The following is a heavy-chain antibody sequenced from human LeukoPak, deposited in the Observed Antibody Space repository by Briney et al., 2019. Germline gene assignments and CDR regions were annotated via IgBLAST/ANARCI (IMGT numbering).Heavy chain of an antibody. V-gene: IGHV3-30*04. D-gene: IGHD1-1*01. CDR1: GFTFSSYA. J-gene: IGHJ4*02. Sequence: GGSLRLSCAASGFTFSSYAMHWVRQAPGKGLEWVAVISYDGSNKYYADSVKGRFTISRDNSKNTLYLQMNSLRAEDTAVYYCARELRTGAGLDYWGQGTLVTVSS. CDR2: ISYDGSNK. CDR3: ARELRTGAGLDY.